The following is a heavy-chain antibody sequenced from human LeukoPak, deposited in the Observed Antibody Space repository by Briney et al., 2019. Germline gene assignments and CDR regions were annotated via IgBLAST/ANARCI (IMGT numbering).Heavy chain of an antibody. J-gene: IGHJ6*02. Sequence: ASVKVSCKASGYTFTSYYMHWVRQAPGQGLEWMGIINPSGGSTSYAQKFQGRVTMTRDTSTSTVYMELSSLRSEDTAVYYCARVSTVTTFRRYYGMDVWGQGTTVTVSS. CDR1: GYTFTSYY. D-gene: IGHD4-17*01. CDR2: INPSGGST. V-gene: IGHV1-46*01. CDR3: ARVSTVTTFRRYYGMDV.